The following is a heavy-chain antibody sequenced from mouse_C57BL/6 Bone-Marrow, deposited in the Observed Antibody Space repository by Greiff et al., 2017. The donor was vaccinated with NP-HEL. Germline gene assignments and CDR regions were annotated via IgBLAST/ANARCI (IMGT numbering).Heavy chain of an antibody. CDR3: ARMGYYFDY. J-gene: IGHJ2*01. Sequence: EVKLVESGPVLVKPGASVKMSCKASGYTFTDYYMNWVKQSHGKSLEWIGVINPYNGGTSYNQKFKGKATLTVDKSSSTAYMELNSLTSEDSAVYYCARMGYYFDYWGQGTTLTVSS. V-gene: IGHV1-19*01. CDR2: INPYNGGT. CDR1: GYTFTDYY.